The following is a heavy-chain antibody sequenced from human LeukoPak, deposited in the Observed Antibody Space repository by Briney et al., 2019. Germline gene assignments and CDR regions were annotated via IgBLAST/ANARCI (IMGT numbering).Heavy chain of an antibody. CDR2: ISGSGGST. CDR1: GFTFSSYG. D-gene: IGHD3-16*01. J-gene: IGHJ3*02. CDR3: ARARMSRGKSLVNAFDI. V-gene: IGHV3-23*01. Sequence: GGSLRLSCAASGFTFSSYGMSWVRQAPGKGLEWVSAISGSGGSTYYADSVKGRFTISRDNSKNTLYLQMNSLRAEDTAVYYCARARMSRGKSLVNAFDIWGQGTMVTVSS.